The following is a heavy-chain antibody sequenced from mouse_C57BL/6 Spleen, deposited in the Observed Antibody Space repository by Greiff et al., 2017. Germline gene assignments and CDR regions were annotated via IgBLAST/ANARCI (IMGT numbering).Heavy chain of an antibody. CDR3: ANDGYYAWFAY. CDR2: ISSGSSTI. D-gene: IGHD2-3*01. J-gene: IGHJ3*01. CDR1: GFTFSDYG. V-gene: IGHV5-17*01. Sequence: EVQGVESGGGLVKPGGSLKLSCAASGFTFSDYGMHWVRQAPEKGLEWVAYISSGSSTIYYADTVKGRFTISRDNAKNTLFLQMTSLRSEDTAMYYCANDGYYAWFAYWGQGTLVTVSA.